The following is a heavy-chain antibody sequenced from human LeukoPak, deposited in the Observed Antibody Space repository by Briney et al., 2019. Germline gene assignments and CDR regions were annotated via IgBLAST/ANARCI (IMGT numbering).Heavy chain of an antibody. Sequence: ASVKVSFKASGYTFTSYDINWVRQATGQGHGGMGWMNPNSGNTGYAQKFQGRVTMTRNTPLSTAYMELSSLISEDTAVYYCARGPYYDFWSGYYLAFARRQPYGMDVWGQGTTVTVSS. CDR3: ARGPYYDFWSGYYLAFARRQPYGMDV. D-gene: IGHD3-3*01. CDR2: MNPNSGNT. CDR1: GYTFTSYD. V-gene: IGHV1-8*01. J-gene: IGHJ6*02.